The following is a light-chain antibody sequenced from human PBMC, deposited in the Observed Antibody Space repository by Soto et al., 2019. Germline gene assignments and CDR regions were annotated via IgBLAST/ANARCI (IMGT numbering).Light chain of an antibody. Sequence: DIQMTQSPSTLSASVGDRATITCRASQSISSWLAWYQQKPGKAPKLLIYDASSLESGVPARVSGSGSGTEFTLTISSLQSEDSAIYYCQQYNNWPPLTFGPGTKVDIK. CDR2: DAS. J-gene: IGKJ3*01. CDR1: QSISSW. V-gene: IGKV1-5*01. CDR3: QQYNNWPPLT.